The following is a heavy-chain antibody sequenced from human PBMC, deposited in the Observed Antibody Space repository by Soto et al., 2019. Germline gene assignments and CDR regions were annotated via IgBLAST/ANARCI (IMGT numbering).Heavy chain of an antibody. D-gene: IGHD3-16*01. V-gene: IGHV4-59*08. CDR3: ARLWGCSVDY. J-gene: IGHJ4*02. CDR2: IYDSAST. Sequence: QVQLQESGPGLVKPSETLSLTCTVSGGSISSYYWSWIRQPPGKGLEWIGYIYDSASTNYNPSLTRRVTISVDTAKNQLSLKLSSVTAADTAVYYCARLWGCSVDYWGQGTLVTVSS. CDR1: GGSISSYY.